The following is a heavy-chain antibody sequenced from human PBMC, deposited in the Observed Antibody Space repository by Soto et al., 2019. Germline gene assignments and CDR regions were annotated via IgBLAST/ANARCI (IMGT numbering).Heavy chain of an antibody. V-gene: IGHV3-23*01. CDR3: AKVRYCSGGSCYSSWWDGWYYYGMDV. CDR1: GFTFSSYA. CDR2: ISGSGGST. Sequence: GGSLRLSCAASGFTFSSYAMSWVRQAPGKGLEWVSAISGSGGSTYYADSVKGRFTISRDNSKNTLYLQMNSLRAEDTAVYYCAKVRYCSGGSCYSSWWDGWYYYGMDVWGQRTTVTVSS. J-gene: IGHJ6*02. D-gene: IGHD2-15*01.